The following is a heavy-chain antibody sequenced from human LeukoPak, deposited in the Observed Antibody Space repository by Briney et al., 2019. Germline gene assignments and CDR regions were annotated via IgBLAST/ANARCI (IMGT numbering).Heavy chain of an antibody. Sequence: GGSLRLSCVASGFSFSDYVMTWVRQAPGKGLEWVSGISGRGDKTYRADSVTGRFTISRDNSKNTVCLQMNSLRVEDTAVYYCAIGERFIDAFEFWGQGTAVTVSS. CDR1: GFSFSDYV. CDR2: ISGRGDKT. J-gene: IGHJ3*01. V-gene: IGHV3-23*01. CDR3: AIGERFIDAFEF.